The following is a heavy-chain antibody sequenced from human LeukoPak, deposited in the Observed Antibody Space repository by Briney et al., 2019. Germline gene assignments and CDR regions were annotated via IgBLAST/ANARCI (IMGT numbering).Heavy chain of an antibody. Sequence: KPSETLSLTCAVYGGSFGGYYWSWIRQPPGKGLEWIGEINRSGSTNYNPSLKSRVTISVDTSKNQFSLKLSSVTAADTAVYYCARRTSYCSSTSCYYYGTSPAFDIWGQGTMVTVSS. J-gene: IGHJ3*02. CDR2: INRSGST. CDR3: ARRTSYCSSTSCYYYGTSPAFDI. D-gene: IGHD2-2*01. CDR1: GGSFGGYY. V-gene: IGHV4-34*01.